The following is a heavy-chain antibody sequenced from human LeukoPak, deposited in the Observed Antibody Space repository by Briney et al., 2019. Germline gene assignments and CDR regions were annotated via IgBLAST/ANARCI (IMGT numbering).Heavy chain of an antibody. V-gene: IGHV3-33*01. Sequence: GGSLRLSCVASGFTSSSYGMHWVRQAPGKGLEWVVVIWYDGSNKYYADSVKGRFTISRDNSKNTLYLQMNSLRAEDTAVYYCARDVSGGLDPWGQGTLVTVSS. CDR3: ARDVSGGLDP. J-gene: IGHJ5*02. CDR1: GFTSSSYG. CDR2: IWYDGSNK. D-gene: IGHD3-10*01.